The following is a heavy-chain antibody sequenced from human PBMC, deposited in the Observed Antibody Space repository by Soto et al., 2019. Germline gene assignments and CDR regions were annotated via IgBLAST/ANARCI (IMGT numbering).Heavy chain of an antibody. D-gene: IGHD6-13*01. CDR3: AREHYSREPAYYYYYYMDV. Sequence: QVQLVESGGGVVQPGRSLRLSCAASGFTFSSYGMHWVRQAPGKGLEWVAVIWYDGSNKYYADSVKGRFTISRDNSMNTLYLQMNSLRAEDTAVYYCAREHYSREPAYYYYYYMDVWGKGTTVTVSS. V-gene: IGHV3-33*01. CDR2: IWYDGSNK. J-gene: IGHJ6*03. CDR1: GFTFSSYG.